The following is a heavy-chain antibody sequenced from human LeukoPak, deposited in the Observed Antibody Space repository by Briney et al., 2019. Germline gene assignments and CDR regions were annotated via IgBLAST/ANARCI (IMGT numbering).Heavy chain of an antibody. D-gene: IGHD1-14*01. CDR2: INPGGSSI. Sequence: GRSLRLSCAASGFTFSSYWMHWVRQVPGKGLVWVARINPGGSSITYADSVKGRFTVSRDNAKNALYLQMDSLRAEDTGVYYCARSNQADDYWGQGTLVTVSS. CDR1: GFTFSSYW. J-gene: IGHJ4*02. CDR3: ARSNQADDY. V-gene: IGHV3-74*01.